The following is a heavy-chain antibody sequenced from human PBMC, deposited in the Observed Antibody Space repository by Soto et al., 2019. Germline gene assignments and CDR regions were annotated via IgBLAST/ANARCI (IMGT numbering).Heavy chain of an antibody. Sequence: GGSLRLSCAASGFTFSSYGMHWVRQAPGKGLEWVAVISYDGSNKYYADSVKGRFTISRDNSKNTLYLQMNSLRAEDTAVYYCAKGLTSPSGYYTRDPVYYYYGMDVWGQGTTVTVSS. CDR1: GFTFSSYG. CDR2: ISYDGSNK. CDR3: AKGLTSPSGYYTRDPVYYYYGMDV. J-gene: IGHJ6*02. D-gene: IGHD3-3*01. V-gene: IGHV3-30*18.